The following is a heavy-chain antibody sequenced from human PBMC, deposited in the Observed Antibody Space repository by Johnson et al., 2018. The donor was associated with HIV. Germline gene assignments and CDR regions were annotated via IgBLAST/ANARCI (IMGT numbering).Heavy chain of an antibody. CDR2: ISGGTT. V-gene: IGHV3-38-3*01. CDR3: AKDRTGFDAFDI. D-gene: IGHD1-1*01. CDR1: GFTVSSNA. J-gene: IGHJ3*02. Sequence: VQLVESRGVLVQPGGSLRLSCAASGFTVSSNAMSWVRQAPGKGLEWVTSISGGTTYYADSRKGRFTISRDNSKNTVYLQMNSLRAEDTAVYYCAKDRTGFDAFDIWGQGTAVTV.